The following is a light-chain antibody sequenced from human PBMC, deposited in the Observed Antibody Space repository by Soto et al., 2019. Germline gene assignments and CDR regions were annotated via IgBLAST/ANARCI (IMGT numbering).Light chain of an antibody. CDR2: GAS. J-gene: IGKJ1*01. CDR1: QSISSSY. CDR3: QQYRRTFWT. V-gene: IGKV3-20*01. Sequence: EIVLTHSPGTLSLSPGERTTLSCRASQSISSSYLAWYQQKPGQAPRLLVYGASSRATGIPDRFSGSGSGTDFTLTISRLEPEDFALYYCQQYRRTFWTLGQGNKV.